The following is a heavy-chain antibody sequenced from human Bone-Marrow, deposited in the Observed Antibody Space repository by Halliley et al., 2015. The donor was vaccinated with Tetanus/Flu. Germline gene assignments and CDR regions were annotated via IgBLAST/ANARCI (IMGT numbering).Heavy chain of an antibody. CDR2: TYPGNSDT. Sequence: MGSTYPGNSDTRYTPSFQGHVTNSADKSTSTAYLQWSSLKASDTAMYYCARRITILGVAPFDYWGQGTLVTVSS. CDR3: ARRITILGVAPFDY. J-gene: IGHJ4*02. V-gene: IGHV5-51*01. D-gene: IGHD3-3*01.